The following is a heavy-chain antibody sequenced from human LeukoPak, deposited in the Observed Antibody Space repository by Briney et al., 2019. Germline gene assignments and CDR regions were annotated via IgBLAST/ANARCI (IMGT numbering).Heavy chain of an antibody. D-gene: IGHD4/OR15-4a*01. Sequence: ASVKVSCKASGYSFTGYYMHWVRQAPGQGLEWMVRINPDSGGTNYAQKFQGRVTMTRDTSISTAYMELSSLRSDDTAGYYCARDLSMTMVATRDALDIWGQGRMVTVSS. J-gene: IGHJ3*02. CDR3: ARDLSMTMVATRDALDI. V-gene: IGHV1-2*06. CDR1: GYSFTGYY. CDR2: INPDSGGT.